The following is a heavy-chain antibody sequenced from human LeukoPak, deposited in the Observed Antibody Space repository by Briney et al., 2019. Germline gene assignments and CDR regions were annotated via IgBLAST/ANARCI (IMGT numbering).Heavy chain of an antibody. Sequence: GGSLRLSCAASGFTFSSYWMHWVRQAPGKGLECISYISSSGDTIHYADSVKGRFTFSRDNAKNSLYLQMNSLRAEDTAVYYCARVWGDYSNTDYWGQGTLVTVSS. CDR1: GFTFSSYW. J-gene: IGHJ4*02. CDR2: ISSSGDTI. D-gene: IGHD4-11*01. V-gene: IGHV3-48*01. CDR3: ARVWGDYSNTDY.